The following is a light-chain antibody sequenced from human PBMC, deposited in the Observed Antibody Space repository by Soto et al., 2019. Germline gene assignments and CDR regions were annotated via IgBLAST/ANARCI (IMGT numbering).Light chain of an antibody. CDR3: QQYKNWPL. J-gene: IGKJ5*01. Sequence: EIVMTQSPGTLSVSPGERATLSCRASQSISGNLVWYQQKPGQAPRLLIYGASTRATGIPARFSGSGSGTEFTPTTSSLEPEDFAVYSCQQYKNWPLFGQGTRL. CDR1: QSISGN. V-gene: IGKV3D-15*01. CDR2: GAS.